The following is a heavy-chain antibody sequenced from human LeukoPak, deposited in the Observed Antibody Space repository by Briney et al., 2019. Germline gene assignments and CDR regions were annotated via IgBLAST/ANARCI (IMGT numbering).Heavy chain of an antibody. CDR3: ARVAAAHYSNEAFDI. D-gene: IGHD6-25*01. J-gene: IGHJ3*02. V-gene: IGHV3-21*01. Sequence: GGPLRLSCAASGFTFSVYSMNWVRQAPGKGLEWVSSITSRSSNIYYADSVKGRFTIFRGNAKNSLYLQMNSLRAEDTAVYYCARVAAAHYSNEAFDIWGHGTMVTVSS. CDR1: GFTFSVYS. CDR2: ITSRSSNI.